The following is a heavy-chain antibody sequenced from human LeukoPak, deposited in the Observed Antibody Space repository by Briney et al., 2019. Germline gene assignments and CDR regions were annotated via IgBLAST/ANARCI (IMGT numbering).Heavy chain of an antibody. Sequence: GGSLRLSCAASGFTFSSYEMNWVRQAPGKGLEWVAFIRYDGSNKYYADSVKGRFTISRDNSKNTLYLQMNSLRAEDTAVYYCARKYYYYDSSGYFGYWGQGTLVTVSS. D-gene: IGHD3-22*01. CDR1: GFTFSSYE. CDR2: IRYDGSNK. V-gene: IGHV3-30*02. J-gene: IGHJ4*02. CDR3: ARKYYYYDSSGYFGY.